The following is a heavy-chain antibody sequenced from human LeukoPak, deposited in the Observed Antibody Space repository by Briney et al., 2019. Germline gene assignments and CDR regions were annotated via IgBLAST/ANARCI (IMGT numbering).Heavy chain of an antibody. CDR3: ARDITRGDCSGYLAWFDP. Sequence: PSETLSLTCTVSGGSISSYYWSWIRQPPGRGLEWIGYIYYSGSTNYNPSLKSRVTTSVDTSKNQFSLKLSSVTAADTAVYYCARDITRGDCSGYLAWFDPWGQGTLVTVSS. V-gene: IGHV4-59*01. CDR2: IYYSGST. D-gene: IGHD3-22*01. CDR1: GGSISSYY. J-gene: IGHJ5*02.